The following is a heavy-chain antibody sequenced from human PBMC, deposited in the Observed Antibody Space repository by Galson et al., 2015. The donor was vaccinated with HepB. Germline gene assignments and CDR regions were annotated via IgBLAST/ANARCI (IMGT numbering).Heavy chain of an antibody. V-gene: IGHV3-33*01. CDR3: ARDNIAARPGWFDP. CDR2: IYYDGSNK. J-gene: IGHJ5*02. D-gene: IGHD6-6*01. CDR1: GFTFSSFG. Sequence: SLRLSCAASGFTFSSFGMHWVRQAPGKGLGWVAVIYYDGSNKHYADSVKGRFTISRDNSKNTLHLQMNSLRAEDTAVYYCARDNIAARPGWFDPWGQGTLVTVSS.